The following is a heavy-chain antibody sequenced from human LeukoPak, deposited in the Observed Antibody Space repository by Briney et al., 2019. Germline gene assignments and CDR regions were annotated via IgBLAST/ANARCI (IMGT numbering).Heavy chain of an antibody. CDR3: ARQLGYCSSTSCYADKVDY. D-gene: IGHD2-2*01. CDR2: IYYSGST. V-gene: IGHV4-39*01. CDR1: GGSISSSGYY. Sequence: SETLSLTCTVSGGSISSSGYYWGWIRQPPGKGLEWIGSIYYSGSTYYNPSLKSRVTISVDTSKNQFSLKLSSVTAADTAVYYYARQLGYCSSTSCYADKVDYWGQGTLVTVSS. J-gene: IGHJ4*02.